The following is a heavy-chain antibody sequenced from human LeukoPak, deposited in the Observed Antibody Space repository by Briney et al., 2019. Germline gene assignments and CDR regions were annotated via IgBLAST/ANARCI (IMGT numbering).Heavy chain of an antibody. CDR1: GGSFSGYY. V-gene: IGHV4-39*01. D-gene: IGHD3-22*01. CDR3: ARYYYYDSSGYYRYYYGMDV. J-gene: IGHJ6*02. CDR2: IYYSGST. Sequence: SETLSLTCAVYGGSFSGYYWGWIRQPPGKGLEWIGSIYYSGSTYYNPSLKSRVTISVDTSKNQFSLKLSSVTAADTAVYYCARYYYYDSSGYYRYYYGMDVWGQGTTVTVSS.